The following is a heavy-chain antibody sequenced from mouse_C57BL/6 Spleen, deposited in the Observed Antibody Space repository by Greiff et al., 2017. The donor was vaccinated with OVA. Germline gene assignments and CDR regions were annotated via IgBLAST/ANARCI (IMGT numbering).Heavy chain of an antibody. CDR1: GFTFSDYG. Sequence: EVHLVESGGGLVKPGGSLKLSCAASGFTFSDYGMHWVRQAPEKGLEWVAYISSGSSTIYYADTVKGRFTISRDNAKNTLFLQMTSLRSEDTAMYYCATYYDYDCYAMDYWGQGTSVTVSS. CDR2: ISSGSSTI. D-gene: IGHD2-4*01. CDR3: ATYYDYDCYAMDY. V-gene: IGHV5-17*01. J-gene: IGHJ4*01.